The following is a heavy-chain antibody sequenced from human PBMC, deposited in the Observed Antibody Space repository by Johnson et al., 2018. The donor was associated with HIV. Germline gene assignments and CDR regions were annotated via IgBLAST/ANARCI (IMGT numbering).Heavy chain of an antibody. CDR2: INWNGGNT. V-gene: IGHV3-20*04. CDR1: GFTVSSNY. D-gene: IGHD3-22*01. CDR3: ARGTIYYDSGGYQGGNAFDI. Sequence: VQLVESGGGLVQPGGSLRLSCAASGFTVSSNYMSWVRQAPGKGLEWVTGINWNGGNTAYADSVKGRFTVSRDNAKNSLYLQMSSLRVEDTALYYCARGTIYYDSGGYQGGNAFDIWGQGTMVTFSS. J-gene: IGHJ3*02.